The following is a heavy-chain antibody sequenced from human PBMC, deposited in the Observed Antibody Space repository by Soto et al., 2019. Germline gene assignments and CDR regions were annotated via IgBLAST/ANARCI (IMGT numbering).Heavy chain of an antibody. Sequence: GGSLRLSCAASGFTFSNAWMSWVRQAPGKGLEWVGRIKSKTDGGTTDYAAPVKGRFTISRDDSKNTLYLQMNSLKTEDTAVYYCTTDPGHSEVVARYEGYYYYMDVWGKGTTVTVSS. CDR3: TTDPGHSEVVARYEGYYYYMDV. CDR1: GFTFSNAW. D-gene: IGHD2-15*01. CDR2: IKSKTDGGTT. V-gene: IGHV3-15*01. J-gene: IGHJ6*03.